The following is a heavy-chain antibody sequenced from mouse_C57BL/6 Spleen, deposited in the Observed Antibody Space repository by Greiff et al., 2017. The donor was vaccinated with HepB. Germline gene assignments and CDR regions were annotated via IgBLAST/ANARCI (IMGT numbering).Heavy chain of an antibody. V-gene: IGHV1-82*01. CDR2: IYPGDGDT. D-gene: IGHD3-1*01. CDR1: GYAFSSSW. Sequence: VQLQQSGPELVKPGASVKISCKASGYAFSSSWMNWVKQRPGKGLEWIGRIYPGDGDTNYNGKFKGKATLTADKSSSTAYMQLSSLTSEDSAVSFCARSGPYYFDYWGQGTTLTVSS. J-gene: IGHJ2*01. CDR3: ARSGPYYFDY.